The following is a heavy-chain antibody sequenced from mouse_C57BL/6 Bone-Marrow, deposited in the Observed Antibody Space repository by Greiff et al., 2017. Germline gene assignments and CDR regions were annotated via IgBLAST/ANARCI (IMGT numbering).Heavy chain of an antibody. CDR2: ISGGGGNT. J-gene: IGHJ1*03. V-gene: IGHV5-9*01. D-gene: IGHD1-1*01. Sequence: EVQLQESGGGLVKPGGSLKLSCAASGFTFSSYTMSWVRQTPETRLQWVAAISGGGGNTYYPDSVQGRFTISRDNDKNILYLQMCSLRSEDTALYYCSRQVTTVLATKYFDVWGTGTTVTVSS. CDR3: SRQVTTVLATKYFDV. CDR1: GFTFSSYT.